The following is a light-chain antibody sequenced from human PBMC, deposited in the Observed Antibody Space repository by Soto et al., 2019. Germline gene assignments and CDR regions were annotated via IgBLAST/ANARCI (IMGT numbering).Light chain of an antibody. V-gene: IGKV1-39*01. CDR2: SIS. CDR3: QQSYGIPYT. Sequence: DIQLTQSPSSLSASVGDRVTMSCRASQDISTYLNWYHQSPGKAPKLLISSISRLQGGVPSRFSGSGSGTDCTLTINCLQPADVETYFFQQSYGIPYTFGQGTKLEI. J-gene: IGKJ2*01. CDR1: QDISTY.